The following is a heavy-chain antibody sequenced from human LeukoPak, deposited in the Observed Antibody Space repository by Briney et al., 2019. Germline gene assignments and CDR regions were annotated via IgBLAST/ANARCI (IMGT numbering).Heavy chain of an antibody. CDR3: ARGPRAGRDY. V-gene: IGHV4-34*01. CDR1: GGSFSNYY. CDR2: INHSGST. Sequence: SETLSLTCTVYGGSFSNYYWSWIRQPPGKGLEWIGEINHSGSTNYHPSLKSRVTISVDTSKNQFSLKLSSVTAADTAVYYCARGPRAGRDYWGQGTLVTVSS. D-gene: IGHD6-19*01. J-gene: IGHJ4*02.